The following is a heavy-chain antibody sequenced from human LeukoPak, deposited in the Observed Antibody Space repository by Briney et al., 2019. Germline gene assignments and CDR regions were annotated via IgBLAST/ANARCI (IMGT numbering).Heavy chain of an antibody. CDR3: ARVENFAWLTWFDP. Sequence: PGGSLRLSCAASGFTFSSYAMHWVRQAPGKGLECVAVISYDGSNKYYADSVKGRFTISRDNSKNTLYLQMNSLRAEDTAVYYCARVENFAWLTWFDPWGQGTLVTVSS. V-gene: IGHV3-30-3*01. CDR2: ISYDGSNK. D-gene: IGHD3-9*01. J-gene: IGHJ5*02. CDR1: GFTFSSYA.